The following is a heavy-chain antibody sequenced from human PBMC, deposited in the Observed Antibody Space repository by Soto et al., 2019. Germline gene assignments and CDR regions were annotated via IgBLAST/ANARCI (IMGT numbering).Heavy chain of an antibody. CDR3: AKSPTSSGWSLGDY. D-gene: IGHD6-19*01. J-gene: IGHJ4*02. CDR1: GFTFSRYG. V-gene: IGHV3-30*18. Sequence: QVQLVESGGGVVQSGRSLRLSCVASGFTFSRYGMHWVRQAPGKGLEWVALISFDGSSEYYADSVKGRFTISRDNSKNTLCRRTHRVIREHTAVNGGAKSPTSSGWSLGDYWGMGTLVT. CDR2: ISFDGSSE.